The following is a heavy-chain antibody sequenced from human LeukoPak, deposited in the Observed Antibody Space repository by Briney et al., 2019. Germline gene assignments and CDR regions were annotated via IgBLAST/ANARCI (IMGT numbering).Heavy chain of an antibody. CDR3: AGRPIVGTRGYRFDP. D-gene: IGHD1-26*01. V-gene: IGHV4-39*01. CDR2: IYYGGSP. J-gene: IGHJ5*02. CDR1: GGSISSSSSY. Sequence: KTSETLSLTCDVSGGSISSSSSYWGWAWIRQRPGKGLEWIGSIYYGGSPYYNSSLKGRVTISVDTSKNRISLKLASMSAADTAVYYCAGRPIVGTRGYRFDPWGQGTLVTVSS.